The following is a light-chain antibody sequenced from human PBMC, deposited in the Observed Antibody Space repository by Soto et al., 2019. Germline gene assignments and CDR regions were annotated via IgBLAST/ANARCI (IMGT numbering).Light chain of an antibody. CDR1: QTIMNNY. CDR3: QQYGSSGT. J-gene: IGKJ1*01. V-gene: IGKV3-20*01. Sequence: EIVLTQSPGTLSFSPGESATLSCRASQTIMNNYLAWYQQKPGQAPRLLIFGASSRATGIPDRFSGSGSGTDFTLTINRLVPEDFAVYYCQQYGSSGTFGQGTKVDIK. CDR2: GAS.